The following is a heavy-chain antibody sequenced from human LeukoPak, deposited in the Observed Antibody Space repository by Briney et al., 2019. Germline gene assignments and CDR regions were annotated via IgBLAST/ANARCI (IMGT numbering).Heavy chain of an antibody. D-gene: IGHD5-18*01. Sequence: GGSLSLSCAVSGFTLSRCGMQGVRQAPGKGLEWVAVIWYDGSNKYYADSVKGRFTISRDNSKNTLYLQMNSLRAEDTAVYYCARMYLPVDTAMVIGYWGQGTLVTVSS. J-gene: IGHJ4*02. CDR3: ARMYLPVDTAMVIGY. CDR1: GFTLSRCG. CDR2: IWYDGSNK. V-gene: IGHV3-33*01.